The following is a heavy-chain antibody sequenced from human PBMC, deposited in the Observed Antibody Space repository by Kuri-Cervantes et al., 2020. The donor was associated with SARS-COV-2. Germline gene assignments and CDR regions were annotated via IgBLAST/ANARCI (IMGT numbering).Heavy chain of an antibody. D-gene: IGHD3-3*01. Sequence: ASVKVSCKASGYTFTSYDINWVRQATGQGLEWMGWMNPNSGNTGYAQKFQGRVTMTRNTSISTAYMELSSLRSEDTAVFYCARDPRHYDFWSGHPYFDYWGQGTLVTVSS. CDR3: ARDPRHYDFWSGHPYFDY. J-gene: IGHJ4*02. V-gene: IGHV1-8*02. CDR1: GYTFTSYD. CDR2: MNPNSGNT.